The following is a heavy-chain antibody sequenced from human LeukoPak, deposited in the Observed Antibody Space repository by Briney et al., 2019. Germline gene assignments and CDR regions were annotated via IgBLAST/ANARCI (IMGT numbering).Heavy chain of an antibody. CDR2: IVVGSGNT. J-gene: IGHJ6*04. D-gene: IGHD3-10*01. CDR3: AAVGEIKNDCYYYYGMDV. Sequence: SVKVSCKASGFTFTSSAVQWVRQARGQRLEWIGWIVVGSGNTNYAQKFQERVTITRDMSTSTAYMELSSLRSEDTAVYYCAAVGEIKNDCYYYYGMDVWGKGTTVTVSS. CDR1: GFTFTSSA. V-gene: IGHV1-58*01.